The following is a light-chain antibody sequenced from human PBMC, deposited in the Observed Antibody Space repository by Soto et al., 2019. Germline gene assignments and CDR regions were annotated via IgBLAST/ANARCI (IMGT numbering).Light chain of an antibody. CDR2: EVS. Sequence: QSVLTQPASVSGSPGQSITTSCTGTSSDVGGYNYVSWYQQHPGKAPKLMIYEVSNRPSGVSSRLSGSKSGNTASLTISGLQAEDESDYYCSSYTSSSTLVFGTGTKVTVL. V-gene: IGLV2-14*01. CDR3: SSYTSSSTLV. CDR1: SSDVGGYNY. J-gene: IGLJ1*01.